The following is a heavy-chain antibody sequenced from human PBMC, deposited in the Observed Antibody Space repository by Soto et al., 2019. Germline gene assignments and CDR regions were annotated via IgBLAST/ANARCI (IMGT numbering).Heavy chain of an antibody. CDR3: AKVRRGGYDFYYYYGMDV. CDR1: GFTFSSYG. V-gene: IGHV3-30*18. Sequence: GGSLRLSCAASGFTFSSYGMHWVRQAPGKGLEWVAVISYDGSNKYYADSVKGRFTISRDNSKNTLYLQMNSLRAEDTAVYYCAKVRRGGYDFYYYYGMDVWGQGTTVTVSS. D-gene: IGHD5-12*01. CDR2: ISYDGSNK. J-gene: IGHJ6*02.